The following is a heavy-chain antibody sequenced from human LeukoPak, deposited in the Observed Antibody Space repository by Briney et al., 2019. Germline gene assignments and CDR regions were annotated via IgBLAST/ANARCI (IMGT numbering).Heavy chain of an antibody. J-gene: IGHJ6*02. CDR1: GGSISSSGYY. CDR2: IYYSGST. V-gene: IGHV4-39*01. D-gene: IGHD4-17*01. CDR3: ARHRYYGDYESGYYGMDV. Sequence: PAETLSLTCTVSGGSISSSGYYWGWIRQPPGKGLEWIGSIYYSGSTYYNPSLKSRVTISVDTSKNQFSLKLSSVTAADTAVYYCARHRYYGDYESGYYGMDVWGQGTTVTVSS.